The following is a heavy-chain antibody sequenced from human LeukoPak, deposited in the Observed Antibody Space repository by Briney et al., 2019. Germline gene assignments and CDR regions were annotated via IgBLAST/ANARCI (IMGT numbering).Heavy chain of an antibody. V-gene: IGHV4-34*01. CDR3: ARGKRYSYWFDP. CDR1: GGSFSGYY. CDR2: INHSGST. D-gene: IGHD5-18*01. J-gene: IGHJ5*02. Sequence: PSETLSLTCAVYGGSFSGYYWSWIRQPPGKGLEWIGEINHSGSTNYSPSLKSRVTISVDTSKNQFSLKLSSVTAADTAVYYCARGKRYSYWFDPWGQGTLVTVSS.